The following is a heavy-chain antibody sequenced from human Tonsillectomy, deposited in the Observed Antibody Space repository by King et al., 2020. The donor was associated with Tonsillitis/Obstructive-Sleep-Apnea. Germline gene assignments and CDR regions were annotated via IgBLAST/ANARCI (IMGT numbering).Heavy chain of an antibody. V-gene: IGHV5-51*01. CDR3: ARQNIVARQRHFDY. CDR2: IYPGDSDT. CDR1: GYSFTNYW. Sequence: QLVQSGAEVKKPGESLKVSCKGSGYSFTNYWIGWVRQMPGKGLEWMGIIYPGDSDTIYSPSFQGQVTISADKAISTAYLQWSSLKASDSAMYYCARQNIVARQRHFDYWGQGTLVTVSS. D-gene: IGHD2/OR15-2a*01. J-gene: IGHJ4*02.